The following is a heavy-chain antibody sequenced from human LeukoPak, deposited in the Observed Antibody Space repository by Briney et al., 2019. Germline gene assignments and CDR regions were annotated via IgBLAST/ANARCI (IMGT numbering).Heavy chain of an antibody. CDR3: ARENDVTGNALDV. V-gene: IGHV4-39*07. J-gene: IGHJ6*02. Sequence: SETLPLTCTVSGGSIRSSYYYWGWIRQPPGKGLEWIGSIYDSGSTYYNPSLKSRVTISVDTSKNQFSLKLSSVTAADTAVYYCARENDVTGNALDVWGQGTTVTVSS. D-gene: IGHD2-2*01. CDR1: GGSIRSSYYY. CDR2: IYDSGST.